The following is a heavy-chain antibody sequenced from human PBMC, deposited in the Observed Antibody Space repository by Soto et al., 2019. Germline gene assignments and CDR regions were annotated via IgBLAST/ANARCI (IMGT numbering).Heavy chain of an antibody. CDR1: GGSFSGYY. J-gene: IGHJ6*02. CDR2: INHSGST. V-gene: IGHV4-34*01. D-gene: IGHD3-10*01. Sequence: NPSETLSLTCAVYGGSFSGYYWSWIRQPPGKGLEWIGEINHSGSTNYNPSLKSRVTISVDTSKNQFSLKLSSVTAADTAVYYCARGPRGLWFGELRYYYYYGMDVWGQGTTVTVSS. CDR3: ARGPRGLWFGELRYYYYYGMDV.